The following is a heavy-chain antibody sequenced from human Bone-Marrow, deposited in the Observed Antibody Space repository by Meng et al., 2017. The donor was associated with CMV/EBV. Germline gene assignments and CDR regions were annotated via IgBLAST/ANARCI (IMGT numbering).Heavy chain of an antibody. Sequence: GESLKISCAASGFTFSDHYMIWIRQAPGKGLAWVSHISESGTSMNYVDSVKGRFTISRDNAKNSLFLQMDSLRVEDAAVYYCVREIYTGSGAAMDVWGQGTPATVSS. J-gene: IGHJ6*02. D-gene: IGHD3-10*01. CDR2: ISESGTSM. CDR3: VREIYTGSGAAMDV. V-gene: IGHV3-11*01. CDR1: GFTFSDHY.